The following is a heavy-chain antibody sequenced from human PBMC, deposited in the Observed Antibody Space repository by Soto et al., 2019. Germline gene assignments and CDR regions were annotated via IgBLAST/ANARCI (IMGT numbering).Heavy chain of an antibody. D-gene: IGHD1-7*01. V-gene: IGHV3-21*01. J-gene: IGHJ6*02. CDR2: FGSSRTYI. CDR3: ARDGLELLNTYYYYGMDV. Sequence: LSLTCAASGFSFSTYAMNWVRQAPGKGREWVSSFGSSRTYIYYADSVKGRFTISRDNAKNSLYLQMNSLRAEDTAVYYCARDGLELLNTYYYYGMDVWGQGTTVTVSS. CDR1: GFSFSTYA.